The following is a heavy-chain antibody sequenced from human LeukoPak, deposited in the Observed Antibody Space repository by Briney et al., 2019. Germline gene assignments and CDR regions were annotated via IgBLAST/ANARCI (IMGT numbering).Heavy chain of an antibody. CDR1: GFTFSTYA. CDR3: MRAYTTNGRYSEP. CDR2: IGSSGFDT. D-gene: IGHD2-8*01. V-gene: IGHV3-23*01. J-gene: IGHJ4*02. Sequence: GGSLRLSCTAAGFTFSTYAMGWARQAPGKGLEWVSGIGSSGFDTYYADSAKGRFTISRDNFKNTVYLQMNSLRAEDTALYYCMRAYTTNGRYSEPWGQGTLVTVSS.